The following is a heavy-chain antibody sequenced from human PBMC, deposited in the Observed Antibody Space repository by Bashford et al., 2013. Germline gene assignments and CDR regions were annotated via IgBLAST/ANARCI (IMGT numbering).Heavy chain of an antibody. CDR2: INAGNGNT. CDR3: ARAGPLSSYYQFDAFDI. V-gene: IGHV1-3*01. D-gene: IGHD1-26*01. CDR1: GGTFSSYA. J-gene: IGHJ3*02. Sequence: ASVKVSCKASGGTFSSYAISWVRQAPGQGLEWMGWINAGNGNTKYSQKFQGRVTITRDTSASTAYMELNSLRSEDTAVYYCARAGPLSSYYQFDAFDIWGQGTMVTVSS.